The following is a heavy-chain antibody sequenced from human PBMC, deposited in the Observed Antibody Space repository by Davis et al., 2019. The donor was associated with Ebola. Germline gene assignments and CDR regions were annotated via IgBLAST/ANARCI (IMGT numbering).Heavy chain of an antibody. Sequence: PGGSLRLSCAASGFTFSSYAMSWLRQAPGKGLEWVSLINSDGSGTTYADSVKGRFTISRDNSKNTLYLQMDSLRVEDTAIYYCAKENDGSGSYYTHFDYWGQGTLVTVSS. CDR1: GFTFSSYA. CDR2: INSDGSGT. J-gene: IGHJ4*02. V-gene: IGHV3-23*03. D-gene: IGHD3-10*01. CDR3: AKENDGSGSYYTHFDY.